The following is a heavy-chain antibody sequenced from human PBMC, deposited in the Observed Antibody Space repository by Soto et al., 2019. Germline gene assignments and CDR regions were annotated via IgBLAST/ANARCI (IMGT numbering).Heavy chain of an antibody. D-gene: IGHD2-21*02. V-gene: IGHV4-59*01. CDR1: GGSLSISS. CDR3: ARGALVVVTAIPWGFDP. J-gene: IGHJ5*02. Sequence: FITCTVSGGSLSISSWSLIRQPPRKGLEWIGYIYYSGSTNYNPSLKSRVTISVDTSKNQFSLKLSSVTAADTAVYYCARGALVVVTAIPWGFDPWGQGTLLTASS. CDR2: IYYSGST.